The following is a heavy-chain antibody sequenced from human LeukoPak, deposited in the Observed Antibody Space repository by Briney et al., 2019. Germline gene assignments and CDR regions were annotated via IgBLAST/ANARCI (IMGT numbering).Heavy chain of an antibody. D-gene: IGHD2-2*01. CDR3: ARGAPVWLVPAAPEGPYYYGMDV. Sequence: GESLKISCKGSGYSFTSYWIGWVRQAPGQGLEWMGWINPNSGGTNYAQKFQGWVTMTRDTSISTAYMELSRLRSDDTAVYYCARGAPVWLVPAAPEGPYYYGMDVWGQGTLVTVSS. CDR1: GYSFTSYW. J-gene: IGHJ6*02. CDR2: INPNSGGT. V-gene: IGHV1-2*04.